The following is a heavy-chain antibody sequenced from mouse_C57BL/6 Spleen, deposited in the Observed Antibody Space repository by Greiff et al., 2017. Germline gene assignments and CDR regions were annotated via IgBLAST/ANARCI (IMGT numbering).Heavy chain of an antibody. J-gene: IGHJ4*01. CDR2: INPYNGGT. D-gene: IGHD1-1*01. Sequence: EVQLQQSGPVLVKPGASVKMSCKASGYTFTDYYMNWVKQSHGKSLEWIGVINPYNGGTSYNQKFKGKATLTVDKSSSTAYMELNSLTSEDSAVYYCAREGYYYGSRGAMDYWGQGTSVTVSS. CDR1: GYTFTDYY. V-gene: IGHV1-19*01. CDR3: AREGYYYGSRGAMDY.